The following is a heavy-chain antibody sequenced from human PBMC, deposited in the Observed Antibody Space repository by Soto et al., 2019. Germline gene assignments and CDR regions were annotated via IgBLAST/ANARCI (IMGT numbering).Heavy chain of an antibody. CDR1: GFTVSSNY. V-gene: IGHV3-53*02. CDR2: IYSGGST. J-gene: IGHJ6*02. Sequence: EVQLVETGGGLIQPGGYLRLYCAASGFTVSSNYMSWVRQAPGKGLEWVSVIYSGGSTYYADSVRGRFTISRDNSKNTLYLQMKSLRAEDTAVYYCARDPPATRHGMDVWGQGTTVTVSS. CDR3: ARDPPATRHGMDV.